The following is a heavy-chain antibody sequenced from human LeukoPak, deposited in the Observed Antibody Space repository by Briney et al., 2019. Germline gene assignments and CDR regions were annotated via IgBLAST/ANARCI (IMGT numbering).Heavy chain of an antibody. D-gene: IGHD3-22*01. CDR3: ARIPAIYYYHSSALV. J-gene: IGHJ4*02. Sequence: PGGSLRLSCAASGFTVSNNYMSWVRQAPGKGLEWVSVIYSGGSTYYADSVKGRFTISRDNSKNTLYLQMNSLRAEDTAVYYCARIPAIYYYHSSALVWGQGTLVTVSS. CDR2: IYSGGST. CDR1: GFTVSNNY. V-gene: IGHV3-66*01.